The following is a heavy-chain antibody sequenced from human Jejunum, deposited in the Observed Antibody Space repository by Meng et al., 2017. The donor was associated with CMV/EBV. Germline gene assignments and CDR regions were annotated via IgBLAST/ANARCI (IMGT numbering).Heavy chain of an antibody. V-gene: IGHV3-53*01. J-gene: IGHJ3*02. CDR1: GFAVSSDY. Sequence: ASGFAVSSDYMSRVREGAGKELEWVSNIYVSSSTTYADSMKSQFTISRDNPNNTLNLQMNNLRAEDTALYYCARFSIVRTTNAFDIWGQGTMVTVSS. CDR2: IYVSSST. D-gene: IGHD1-26*01. CDR3: ARFSIVRTTNAFDI.